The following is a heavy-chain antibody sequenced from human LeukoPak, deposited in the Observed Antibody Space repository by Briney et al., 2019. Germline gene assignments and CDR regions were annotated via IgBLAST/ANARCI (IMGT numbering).Heavy chain of an antibody. V-gene: IGHV1-69*13. Sequence: SVKVSCKASGGTFSSYAISWVRQAPGQGLEWMGGIIPIFGTANYAQKFQGRVTITADESTSTAYMELSSLRSEDTAVYYCAREGGVVPAAIVPAFDIWGQGTMVTVS. CDR1: GGTFSSYA. J-gene: IGHJ3*02. CDR2: IIPIFGTA. D-gene: IGHD2-2*02. CDR3: AREGGVVPAAIVPAFDI.